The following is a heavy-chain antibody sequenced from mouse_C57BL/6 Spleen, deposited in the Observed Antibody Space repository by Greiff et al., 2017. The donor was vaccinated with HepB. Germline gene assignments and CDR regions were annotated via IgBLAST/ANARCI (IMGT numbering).Heavy chain of an antibody. CDR1: GYTFTDYY. D-gene: IGHD1-1*01. J-gene: IGHJ3*01. V-gene: IGHV1-26*01. CDR2: INPNNGGT. CDR3: ARSYYGSSPWFAY. Sequence: VQLQQSGPELVKPGASVKISCKASGYTFTDYYMNWVKQSPGKSLEWIGDINPNNGGTSYNQKFKGKATLTVDKSSSTAYMELRSLTSEDSAVYYCARSYYGSSPWFAYWGQGTLVTVSA.